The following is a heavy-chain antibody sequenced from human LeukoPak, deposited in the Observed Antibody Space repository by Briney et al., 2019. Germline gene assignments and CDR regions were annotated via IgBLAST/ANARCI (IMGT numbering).Heavy chain of an antibody. D-gene: IGHD3-3*01. CDR3: ARGVTIFGVPPLYYYYYMDV. V-gene: IGHV4-4*07. J-gene: IGHJ6*03. Sequence: SETLSLTCTVSGGSISSYYWSWIRQPAGKGLEWIGRIYTSGSTNYNPSLKSRVTMSVDTSKNQFSLKLSSVTAADTAVYYCARGVTIFGVPPLYYYYYMDVWGKGTTVTVSS. CDR2: IYTSGST. CDR1: GGSISSYY.